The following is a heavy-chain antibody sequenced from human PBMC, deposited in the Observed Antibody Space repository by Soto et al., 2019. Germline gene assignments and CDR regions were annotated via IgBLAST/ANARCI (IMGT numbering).Heavy chain of an antibody. CDR2: ISGSGGST. CDR3: ASNWNPHNDYYGMDV. J-gene: IGHJ6*02. V-gene: IGHV3-23*01. D-gene: IGHD1-20*01. CDR1: GFTFSSYA. Sequence: EVQLLESGGGLVQPGGSLRLSCAASGFTFSSYAMSWVRQAPGKGLEWVSAISGSGGSTYYADSVKGRFTISRDNSKNTLYLQMNSLRAEDTAVYYCASNWNPHNDYYGMDVWGQGTTVTVSS.